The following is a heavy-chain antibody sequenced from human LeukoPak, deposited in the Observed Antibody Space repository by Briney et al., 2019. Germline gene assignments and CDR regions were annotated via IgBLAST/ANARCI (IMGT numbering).Heavy chain of an antibody. Sequence: PSETLSLTCAVYGGPFSGYYWSWIRQPPGKGLEWIGEINHSGSTNYNPSLKSRVTISVDTSKNQLSLKLSSVTAADTAVYYCARRRACSSTSCYRTYNWFDPWGQGTLVTVSS. CDR2: INHSGST. J-gene: IGHJ5*02. CDR1: GGPFSGYY. CDR3: ARRRACSSTSCYRTYNWFDP. V-gene: IGHV4-34*01. D-gene: IGHD2-2*02.